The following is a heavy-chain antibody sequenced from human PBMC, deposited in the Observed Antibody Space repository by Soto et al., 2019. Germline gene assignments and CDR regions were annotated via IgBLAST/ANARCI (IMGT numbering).Heavy chain of an antibody. CDR1: GYAFTSYG. J-gene: IGHJ6*03. V-gene: IGHV1-18*01. CDR3: ARDLRYSGYDYYYYYYMDV. CDR2: ISAYNGNT. Sequence: SVKVSCKASGYAFTSYGISWVRQAPGQGLEWMGWISAYNGNTNYAQKLQGRVTMTTDTSTSTAYMELRSLRSDDTAVYYCARDLRYSGYDYYYYYYMDVWGKGTTVTVSS. D-gene: IGHD5-12*01.